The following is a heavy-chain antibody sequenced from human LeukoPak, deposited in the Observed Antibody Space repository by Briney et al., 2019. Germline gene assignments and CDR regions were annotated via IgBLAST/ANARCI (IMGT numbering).Heavy chain of an antibody. D-gene: IGHD2-8*02. J-gene: IGHJ4*02. CDR2: IKPDGSEK. V-gene: IGHV3-7*01. CDR1: GFTFSDYW. Sequence: GGSLRLSCAASGFTFSDYWMTWVRQAPGKGLEWVANIKPDGSEKYYVDSVKGRFTISRDNAKNSLYLQMSSLRVEDTAVYYCASYLYWRSDLGYWGQGTLVTVSS. CDR3: ASYLYWRSDLGY.